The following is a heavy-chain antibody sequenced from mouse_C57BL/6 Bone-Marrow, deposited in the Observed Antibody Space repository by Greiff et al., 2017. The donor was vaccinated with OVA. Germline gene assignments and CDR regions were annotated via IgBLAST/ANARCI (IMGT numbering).Heavy chain of an antibody. J-gene: IGHJ2*01. D-gene: IGHD4-1*01. CDR1: GYTFTSYW. CDR3: ARSRLGRLDY. Sequence: QVQLQQPGAELVKPGASVKMSCKASGYTFTSYWITWVKQRPGQGLEWIGDIYPGSGSPNYNEKFKSKATLTVDTSSSTAYMQLNGLTSQDSAVYYCARSRLGRLDYWGQGTTLTVSS. CDR2: IYPGSGSP. V-gene: IGHV1-55*01.